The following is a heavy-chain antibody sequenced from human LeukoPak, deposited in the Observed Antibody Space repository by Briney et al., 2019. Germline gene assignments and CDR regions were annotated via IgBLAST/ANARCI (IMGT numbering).Heavy chain of an antibody. CDR1: GFTFSSYW. J-gene: IGHJ4*02. CDR2: INSDGSST. D-gene: IGHD6-19*01. Sequence: GGSLRLSCAASGFTFSSYWMHWVRQAPGKGLVWVSRINSDGSSTSYADSVKGRFTISRDNAKNTLYLQMNSLRAEDTAVYYCANPSSGWWGGHFDYWGQGTLVTVSS. CDR3: ANPSSGWWGGHFDY. V-gene: IGHV3-74*01.